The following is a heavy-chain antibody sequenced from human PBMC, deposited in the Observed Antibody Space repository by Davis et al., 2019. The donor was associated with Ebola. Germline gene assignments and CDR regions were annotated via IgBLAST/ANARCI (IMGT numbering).Heavy chain of an antibody. D-gene: IGHD2-15*01. CDR3: ARMFCSSGNCYPDY. CDR2: IYYSGST. J-gene: IGHJ4*02. CDR1: GGSISSHY. Sequence: PSETLSLTCTVSGGSISSHYWSWIRQPPGKGLEWIGYIYYSGSTNYNPSLKSRVTISVDTSKNQFSLKLSSVTAADTAVYYCARMFCSSGNCYPDYWGQGTLVTVSS. V-gene: IGHV4-59*11.